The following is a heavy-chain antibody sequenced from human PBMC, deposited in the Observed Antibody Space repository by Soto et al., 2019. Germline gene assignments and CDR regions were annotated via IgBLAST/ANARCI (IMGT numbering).Heavy chain of an antibody. CDR2: ISYDGSNK. Sequence: GSLRLSCAASGFTFSSYGMHWVRQAPGKGLEWVAVISYDGSNKYYADSVKGRFTISRDNSKNTLYLQMNSLRAEDTAVYYCAKHYYMDVWGKGTTVTVS. J-gene: IGHJ6*03. CDR3: AKHYYMDV. CDR1: GFTFSSYG. V-gene: IGHV3-30*18.